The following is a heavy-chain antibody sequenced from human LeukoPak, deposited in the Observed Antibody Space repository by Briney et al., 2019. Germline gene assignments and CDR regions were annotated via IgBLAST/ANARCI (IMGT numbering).Heavy chain of an antibody. CDR2: ISNSGTSI. D-gene: IGHD2-21*01. Sequence: GGSLRLSCAASGFTFSTYTLKWVRQAPGKGLEWVSYISNSGTSIYHADSVKGRFTISRDNAKNSLYLQMDSLRAEDTAVYYCARAYHDAFDIWGQGTMVTVSS. V-gene: IGHV3-48*04. J-gene: IGHJ3*02. CDR3: ARAYHDAFDI. CDR1: GFTFSTYT.